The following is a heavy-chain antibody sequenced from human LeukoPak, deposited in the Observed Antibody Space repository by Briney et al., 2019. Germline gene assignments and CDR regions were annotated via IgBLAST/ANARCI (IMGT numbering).Heavy chain of an antibody. Sequence: GESLRLSCAASGFTFSNYWMTWVRQGPGRGLEWVANINGDGSAKFYMGSVKGRFTISRDNAKSSLYLQMNSLGAEDTAVYYCARASDAPASIWGQGILVTVSS. V-gene: IGHV3-7*01. CDR1: GFTFSNYW. J-gene: IGHJ4*02. CDR3: ARASDAPASI. D-gene: IGHD2-2*01. CDR2: INGDGSAK.